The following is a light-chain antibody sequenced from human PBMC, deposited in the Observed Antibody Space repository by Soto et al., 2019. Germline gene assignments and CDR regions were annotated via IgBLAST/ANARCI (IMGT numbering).Light chain of an antibody. J-gene: IGKJ1*01. CDR2: GAS. Sequence: EMVFTHSPGTLSLSPGERATLSCRASQSVSSSYLAWYQQKPGQAPRLLIYGASSRATGIPDRFSGSGSGTDFTLTISRLEPEDFAVYYCQQYGSSGTFGQGTKVDIK. CDR3: QQYGSSGT. CDR1: QSVSSSY. V-gene: IGKV3-20*01.